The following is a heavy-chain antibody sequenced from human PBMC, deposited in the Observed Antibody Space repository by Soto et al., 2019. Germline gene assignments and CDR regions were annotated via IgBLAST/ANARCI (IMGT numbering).Heavy chain of an antibody. D-gene: IGHD5-12*01. V-gene: IGHV3-23*01. CDR1: GFSFSDSA. CDR2: ISGSGDKT. Sequence: LRLSCKASGFSFSDSAMTWVRQAPGKALEWVSVISGSGDKTFYAASAKAVFAISRNNSKNVQYLHMNSLSAHGAAVYFCAKGRAITVDGGEILFDYWALGTLVTAPQ. CDR3: AKGRAITVDGGEILFDY. J-gene: IGHJ4*01.